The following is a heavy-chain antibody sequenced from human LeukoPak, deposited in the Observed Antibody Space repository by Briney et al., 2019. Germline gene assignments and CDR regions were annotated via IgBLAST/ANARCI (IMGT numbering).Heavy chain of an antibody. V-gene: IGHV3-21*06. CDR2: ISVSSDNI. CDR1: GFTFISYS. J-gene: IGHJ3*02. CDR3: ARDDVATEGDAFDI. D-gene: IGHD6-13*01. Sequence: KSGGSLRLSCVASGFTFISYSINWVRQAPGKGLEWVSSISVSSDNIHCADSVKGRFTISRDNAKNSLYLQMNSLRADDTAAYYCARDDVATEGDAFDIWGQGTMVTVSS.